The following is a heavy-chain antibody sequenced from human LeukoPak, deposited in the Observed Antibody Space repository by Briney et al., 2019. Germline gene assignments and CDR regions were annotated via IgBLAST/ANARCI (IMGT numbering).Heavy chain of an antibody. CDR2: ISGSGSNT. CDR3: AKDQRGYGRIVDY. CDR1: GFTFGSYA. J-gene: IGHJ4*02. Sequence: PGGSLRLSCAASGFTFGSYAMSWVRQAPGKGLEWVSSISGSGSNTYYADSVKGRFTISRDNSKNILYLQMNSLRAEDTAIYYCAKDQRGYGRIVDYWGQGTLVTISS. D-gene: IGHD3-10*01. V-gene: IGHV3-23*01.